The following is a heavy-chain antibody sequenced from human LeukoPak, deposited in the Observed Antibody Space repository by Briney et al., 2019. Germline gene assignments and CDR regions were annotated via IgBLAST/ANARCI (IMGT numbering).Heavy chain of an antibody. D-gene: IGHD5-12*01. J-gene: IGHJ4*02. CDR3: ARGPNFGSRVDYFDY. V-gene: IGHV3-7*01. CDR2: IKQDGSEE. CDR1: GFILRSHW. Sequence: PGGSLRLSCAASGFILRSHWMSWVRQAPGRGLEWVAHIKQDGSEEQYVDSAEGRFILSRDDAKNSVYLQMNSLRVDDTAVYYCARGPNFGSRVDYFDYWGQGTPVTVSS.